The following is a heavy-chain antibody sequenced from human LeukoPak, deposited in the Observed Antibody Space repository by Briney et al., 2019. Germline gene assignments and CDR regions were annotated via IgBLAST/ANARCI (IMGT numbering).Heavy chain of an antibody. V-gene: IGHV3-74*01. CDR3: VGVATTTLFDF. J-gene: IGHJ4*02. CDR1: GFTFSTYW. CDR2: INSDGSTT. D-gene: IGHD5-12*01. Sequence: GGSLRLSCAASGFTFSTYWMHWVRQEPGKGLVWGSRINSDGSTTAYADSVKGRFTISRDNAKNTVYLQMNSLRAEDTAVYYCVGVATTTLFDFWGQGTLVTVSS.